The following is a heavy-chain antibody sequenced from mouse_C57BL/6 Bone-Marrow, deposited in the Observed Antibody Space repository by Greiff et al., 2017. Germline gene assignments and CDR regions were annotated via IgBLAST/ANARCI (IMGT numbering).Heavy chain of an antibody. CDR2: ISSGSSTI. J-gene: IGHJ1*03. Sequence: EVKVVESGGGLVKPGGSLKLSCAASGFTFSDYGMHWVRQAPEKGLEWVAYISSGSSTIYYAATVKGRFTISRDNAKNTLFLQMTSLRSEDTAMYYCARRYGSRTSYFDVWGTGTTVTVAS. CDR3: ARRYGSRTSYFDV. V-gene: IGHV5-17*01. CDR1: GFTFSDYG. D-gene: IGHD1-1*01.